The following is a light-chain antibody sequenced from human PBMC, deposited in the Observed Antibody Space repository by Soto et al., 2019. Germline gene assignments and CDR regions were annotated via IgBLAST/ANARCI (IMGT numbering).Light chain of an antibody. CDR1: SSNIGSNF. CDR2: SDN. CDR3: ATWDDSRNGPL. J-gene: IGLJ2*01. V-gene: IGLV1-44*01. Sequence: QSVLTQPPSASGTPGQRVTISCSGSSSNIGSNFVNWYQQVPETAPRLLIYSDNQRPSGVPDRFSGSKSGTSASLAISGLQSEDESEYYCATWDDSRNGPLFGGGTKVNVL.